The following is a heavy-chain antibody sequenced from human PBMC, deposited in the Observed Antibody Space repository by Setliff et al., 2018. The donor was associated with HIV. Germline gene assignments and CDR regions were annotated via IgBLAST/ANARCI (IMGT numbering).Heavy chain of an antibody. J-gene: IGHJ4*02. Sequence: SETLSLTCTVSGDSISSGSYFWAWIRQPPGKGLEWIGSVYYTGSIKYNPSLESRVTISIDTSENQFSLRLTSVTAADTAVYYCARDQPQDYDSLTGYYTGRYFDYWGRGTLVTVSS. D-gene: IGHD3-9*01. V-gene: IGHV4-39*07. CDR2: VYYTGSI. CDR3: ARDQPQDYDSLTGYYTGRYFDY. CDR1: GDSISSGSYF.